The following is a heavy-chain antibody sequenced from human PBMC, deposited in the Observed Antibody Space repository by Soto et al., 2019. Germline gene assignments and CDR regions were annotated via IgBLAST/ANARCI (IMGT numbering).Heavy chain of an antibody. V-gene: IGHV3-21*01. CDR3: ASEEDYDSSGPDY. D-gene: IGHD3-22*01. CDR2: ISSSSSYI. J-gene: IGHJ4*02. CDR1: GFTFSSYS. Sequence: GGSLRLSCAASGFTFSSYSMNWVRQAPGKGLEWVSSISSSSSYIYYADSVKGRFTISRDNAKNSLYLQMNSLRADDTAVYYCASEEDYDSSGPDYWGQGTLVTVSS.